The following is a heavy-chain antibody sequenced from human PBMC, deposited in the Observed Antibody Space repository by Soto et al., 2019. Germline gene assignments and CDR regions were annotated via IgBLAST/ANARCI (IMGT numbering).Heavy chain of an antibody. Sequence: KASETLSLTCTVSGGSISSSSYYWGWIRQPPGKGLEWIGSIYYSGSTYYNPSLKSRVTISVDTSKNQFSLKLSSVTAADTAVYYCARQAVAAPLLYYYGMDVWGQGTTVTVSS. CDR1: GGSISSSSYY. CDR3: ARQAVAAPLLYYYGMDV. CDR2: IYYSGST. V-gene: IGHV4-39*01. J-gene: IGHJ6*02. D-gene: IGHD6-19*01.